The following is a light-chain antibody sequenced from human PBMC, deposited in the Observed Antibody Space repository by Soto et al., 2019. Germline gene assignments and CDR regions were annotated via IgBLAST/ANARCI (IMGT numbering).Light chain of an antibody. CDR1: QSVSSY. Sequence: EIVLTQSPATLSLSPGERATLSCRASQSVSSYLAWYQQNPGQAPRLLIYDASYRASVIPARFSGSRSGPDFTLTISSLKPEDFAVYYCQQRSNWLYTFGQGTKLQIK. J-gene: IGKJ2*01. V-gene: IGKV3-11*01. CDR2: DAS. CDR3: QQRSNWLYT.